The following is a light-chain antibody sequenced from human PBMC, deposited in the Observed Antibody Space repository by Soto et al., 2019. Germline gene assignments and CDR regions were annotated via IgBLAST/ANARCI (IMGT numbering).Light chain of an antibody. J-gene: IGLJ2*01. Sequence: QSVLTQSPSASASLGASVKLTCTLSSGHSSYAIAWHQQQPEKGPRYLMNLNIDGSHSKGDGIPDRFSGSSSGAERYLTSSSLPSEDEADYYCQTWVTGIVVFGGGTKVTVL. CDR1: SGHSSYA. V-gene: IGLV4-69*01. CDR3: QTWVTGIVV. CDR2: LNIDGSH.